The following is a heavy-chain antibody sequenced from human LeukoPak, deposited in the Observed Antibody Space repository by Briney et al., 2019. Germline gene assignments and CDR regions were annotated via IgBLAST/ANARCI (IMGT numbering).Heavy chain of an antibody. V-gene: IGHV3-48*01. CDR1: GFTFSNYD. D-gene: IGHD3-22*01. CDR2: ISRSSITI. Sequence: PGGSLRLSCAASGFTFSNYDMNWVRQAPGKGLEWVSYISRSSITIYSADSVKGRFTISRDNAKNSLFLQMNSLRAEDTAVYYCARHRDNSGTDYWGQGTLVTVSS. J-gene: IGHJ4*02. CDR3: ARHRDNSGTDY.